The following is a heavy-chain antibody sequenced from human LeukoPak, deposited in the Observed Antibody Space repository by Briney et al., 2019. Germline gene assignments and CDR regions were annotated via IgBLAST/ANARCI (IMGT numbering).Heavy chain of an antibody. Sequence: SETLSLTCTVSGGSISSYYWSWIRQPPGKGLEWIGYIYYSGSTNYNPSLKSRVTISVDTSKNQFSLKLSSMTAADTAVYYCARCIYGDYVGVVDWFDPWGQGTLVTVSS. CDR3: ARCIYGDYVGVVDWFDP. CDR2: IYYSGST. V-gene: IGHV4-59*01. D-gene: IGHD4-17*01. CDR1: GGSISSYY. J-gene: IGHJ5*02.